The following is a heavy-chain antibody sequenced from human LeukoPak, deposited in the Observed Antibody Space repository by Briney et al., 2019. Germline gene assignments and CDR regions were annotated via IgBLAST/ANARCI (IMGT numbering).Heavy chain of an antibody. V-gene: IGHV4-59*12. D-gene: IGHD6-19*01. CDR3: ARDKRVAVAGTYIYYYYMDV. CDR1: GGSMSSYY. Sequence: PSVTLSLTCTVSGGSMSSYYWSWIRQPTAKGLEWIGYIYYSGSTKYNPSLKSRVTISVDTSKNQFSLKLSSVTAADTAVYYCARDKRVAVAGTYIYYYYMDVWGNGTTVTISS. CDR2: IYYSGST. J-gene: IGHJ6*03.